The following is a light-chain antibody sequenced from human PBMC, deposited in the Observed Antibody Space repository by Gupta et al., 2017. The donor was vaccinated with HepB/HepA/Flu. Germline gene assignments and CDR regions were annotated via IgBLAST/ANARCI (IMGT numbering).Light chain of an antibody. CDR2: GAS. CDR3: QQYGSSPPCS. V-gene: IGKV3-20*01. CDR1: QSVRSTY. J-gene: IGKJ2*04. Sequence: ENVMTPSPGTPSLSPGQRATLSCRASQSVRSTYLAWYQQKPGQAPRLLIYGASSRATGVPDRFSGSGSGTDFTLTISRLEPEDFAVYYCQQYGSSPPCSFGQGTKLEIK.